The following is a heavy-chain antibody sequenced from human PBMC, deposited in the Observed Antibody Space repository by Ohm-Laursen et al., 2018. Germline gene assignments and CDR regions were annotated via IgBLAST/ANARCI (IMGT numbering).Heavy chain of an antibody. CDR3: AKDHYYDSSGYKGVFDY. CDR2: ISWNSGSI. D-gene: IGHD3-22*01. Sequence: SLRLSCAAPGFTFDDYAMHWVRQAPGKGLEWVSGISWNSGSIGYADSVKGRFTISRDNAKNSLYLQMNSLRAEDTALYYCAKDHYYDSSGYKGVFDYWGQGTLVTVSS. J-gene: IGHJ4*02. CDR1: GFTFDDYA. V-gene: IGHV3-9*01.